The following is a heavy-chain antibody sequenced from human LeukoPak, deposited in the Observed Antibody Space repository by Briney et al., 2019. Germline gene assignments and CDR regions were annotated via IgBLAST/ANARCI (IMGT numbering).Heavy chain of an antibody. Sequence: PSETLSLTCAVYGGSFSGYYWSWIRQPPGKGLEWIGEINHSGSTNYNPSLKSRVTISVDTSKNQFSLKLSSVTAADTAVYYCARVPSPSGATTSWYFDYWGQGTLVTVSS. CDR1: GGSFSGYY. V-gene: IGHV4-34*01. D-gene: IGHD1-26*01. J-gene: IGHJ4*02. CDR3: ARVPSPSGATTSWYFDY. CDR2: INHSGST.